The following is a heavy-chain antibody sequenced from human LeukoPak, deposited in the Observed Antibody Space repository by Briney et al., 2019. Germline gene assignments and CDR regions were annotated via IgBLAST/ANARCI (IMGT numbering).Heavy chain of an antibody. CDR3: ARTSGAFRSADV. CDR1: GGSISSYY. Sequence: SETLSLTCTVSGGSISSYYWSWIRQPAGEGLEWIGHIYASGSTKYHPTLKCRVTMSVDTSKNQFSLELSSVTAADTAVYYCARTSGAFRSADVWGQGTTVTVSS. CDR2: IYASGST. V-gene: IGHV4-4*07. D-gene: IGHD3-10*01. J-gene: IGHJ6*02.